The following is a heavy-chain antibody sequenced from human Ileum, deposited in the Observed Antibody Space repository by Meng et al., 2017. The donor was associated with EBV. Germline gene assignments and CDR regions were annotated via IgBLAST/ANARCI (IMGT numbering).Heavy chain of an antibody. CDR2: IIVGTGRT. CDR3: ARDSVIAAGSYCDY. D-gene: IGHD6-13*01. J-gene: IGHJ4*02. V-gene: IGHV1-3*01. Sequence: QGHLWRSGAWVHKPGASGKVSCKASGFTFTDYVIQWVRPAPGQRPEWMGWIIVGTGRTEYSQNLQGRVTITWDTSASTAYMELSSLRSEDTAVYYCARDSVIAAGSYCDYWGQGALVTASS. CDR1: GFTFTDYV.